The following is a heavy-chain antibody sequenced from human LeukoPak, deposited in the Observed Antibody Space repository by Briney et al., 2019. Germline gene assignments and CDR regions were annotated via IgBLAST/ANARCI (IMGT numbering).Heavy chain of an antibody. CDR2: IRYDGSNK. J-gene: IGHJ4*02. Sequence: GGSLRLSCAASGFTFSSYGMHWVRQAPGKGLEWVAFIRYDGSNKYYADSVKGRFTISRDNSKNTLYLQMNSLGAEDTAVYYCANPKGYYDSSALIGGYWGQGTLVTVSS. D-gene: IGHD3-22*01. V-gene: IGHV3-30*02. CDR1: GFTFSSYG. CDR3: ANPKGYYDSSALIGGY.